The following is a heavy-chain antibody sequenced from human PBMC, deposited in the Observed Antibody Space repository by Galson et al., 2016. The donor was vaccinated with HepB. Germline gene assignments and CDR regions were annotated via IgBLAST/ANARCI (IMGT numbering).Heavy chain of an antibody. J-gene: IGHJ6*02. Sequence: SLRLSCAASGFMFSSYAMHWVRQAPGKGLGWVAFVSYDGTNQYYTDAVKGRFTISRDNSKSTLYLQMNSLTTEDTALYYCAKDKNTAVESFYSGMDVWGQGTTVTVSS. CDR1: GFMFSSYA. D-gene: IGHD5-18*01. CDR2: VSYDGTNQ. V-gene: IGHV3-30-3*01. CDR3: AKDKNTAVESFYSGMDV.